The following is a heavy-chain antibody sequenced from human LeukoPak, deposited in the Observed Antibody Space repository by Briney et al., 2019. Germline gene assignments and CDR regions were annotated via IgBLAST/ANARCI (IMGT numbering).Heavy chain of an antibody. CDR2: ISGSGGHT. J-gene: IGHJ4*02. CDR1: GFTFTNYA. D-gene: IGHD6-13*01. CDR3: GGSRSFF. Sequence: GGSLRLSCTASGFTFTNYAMNWVRQTPAKGLEWVSAISGSGGHTHYADSVKGRFSISRDNSKNTLYLQMNSLRADDTAVYYCGGSRSFFWGQGTLVTVSS. V-gene: IGHV3-23*01.